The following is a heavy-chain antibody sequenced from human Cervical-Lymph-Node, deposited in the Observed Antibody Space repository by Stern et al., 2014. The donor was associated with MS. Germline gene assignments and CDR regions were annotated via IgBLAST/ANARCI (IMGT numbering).Heavy chain of an antibody. CDR3: VRRRDSAGYDTFDL. D-gene: IGHD3-22*01. Sequence: VQLLQPGAEVKKPGESLKISCRTSGYTFSNFWIGWVRQMPGKGLEWMGVIYPADSDTTYSPSFQGQVTISADESISTAYLQWRSLKASDTAMYYCVRRRDSAGYDTFDLWGQGTMLIVSS. CDR2: IYPADSDT. CDR1: GYTFSNFW. J-gene: IGHJ3*01. V-gene: IGHV5-51*01.